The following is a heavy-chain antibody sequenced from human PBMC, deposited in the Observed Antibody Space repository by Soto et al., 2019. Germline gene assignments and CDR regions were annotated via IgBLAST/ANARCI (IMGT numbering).Heavy chain of an antibody. CDR1: GYTFTSYY. CDR2: INPSGGST. V-gene: IGHV1-46*03. CDR3: ARAGVTMVRGVCYYGMDV. D-gene: IGHD3-10*01. J-gene: IGHJ6*02. Sequence: ASVKVSCKASGYTFTSYYMHWVRQAPGQGLEWMGIINPSGGSTSYAQKFQGRVTMTRDTSTSTVYMELSSLRSEDTAVYYCARAGVTMVRGVCYYGMDVWGQGTAVTVSS.